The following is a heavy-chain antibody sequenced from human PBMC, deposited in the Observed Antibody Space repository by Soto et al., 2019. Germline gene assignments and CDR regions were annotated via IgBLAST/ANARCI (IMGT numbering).Heavy chain of an antibody. CDR1: GFTFSSYA. CDR2: ISYDGSNK. J-gene: IGHJ4*02. V-gene: IGHV3-30-3*01. CDR3: ARAQDVLLWFRELFDY. Sequence: QVQLVESGGGVVQPGRSLRLSCAASGFTFSSYAMHWVRQAPGKGLEWVAVISYDGSNKYYADSVKGRFTISRDNSQNTLYVQMYSLKAEDTAVYYCARAQDVLLWFRELFDYWGQGTLVTVSS. D-gene: IGHD3-10*01.